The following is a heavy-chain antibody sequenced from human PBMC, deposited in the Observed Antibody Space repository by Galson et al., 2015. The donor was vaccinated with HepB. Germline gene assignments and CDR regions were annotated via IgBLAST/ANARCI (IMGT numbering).Heavy chain of an antibody. D-gene: IGHD2-2*02. J-gene: IGHJ4*02. Sequence: SLRLSCAASGFTFSTYNMNWVRQAPGKGLEWVSYINSTSTIYYADSVKGRFTISRDNAKNSLYLQMNSLRAEDTAMYYCTRGGYCSSGICYTLPDFWGQGTLVTVSS. CDR1: GFTFSTYN. CDR2: INSTSTI. V-gene: IGHV3-48*01. CDR3: TRGGYCSSGICYTLPDF.